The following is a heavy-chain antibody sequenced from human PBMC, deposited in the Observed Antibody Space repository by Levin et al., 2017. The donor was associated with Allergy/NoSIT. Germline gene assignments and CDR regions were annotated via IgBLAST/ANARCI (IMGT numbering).Heavy chain of an antibody. CDR3: ARHFKIIVPGTRDNQYHYFDV. J-gene: IGHJ6*04. CDR2: LYYTGDT. V-gene: IGHV4-59*08. D-gene: IGHD6-19*01. Sequence: SETLSLTCTVSGGSITSSYWSWFRRPPGKGLEWIVYLYYTGDTKNNPSLKSRVTASADTSKNQFSLKVTSVTAADTAVYYCARHFKIIVPGTRDNQYHYFDVWGKGTTVTVSS. CDR1: GGSITSSY.